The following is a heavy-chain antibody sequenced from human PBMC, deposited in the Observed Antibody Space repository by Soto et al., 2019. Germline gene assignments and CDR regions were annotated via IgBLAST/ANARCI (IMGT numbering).Heavy chain of an antibody. CDR2: ISAGGGAT. CDR1: GFTFISYA. D-gene: IGHD2-15*01. V-gene: IGHV3-23*01. CDR3: AKGSTRGSVPLATPATDY. J-gene: IGHJ4*02. Sequence: GGSLRLSCAASGFTFISYAMSWVRQAPGKGLEWVSGISAGGGATYYADSVKGRFTVSRDSSKSTVYLQMNSLRADDTAVYYCAKGSTRGSVPLATPATDYWGQGTLVTGSS.